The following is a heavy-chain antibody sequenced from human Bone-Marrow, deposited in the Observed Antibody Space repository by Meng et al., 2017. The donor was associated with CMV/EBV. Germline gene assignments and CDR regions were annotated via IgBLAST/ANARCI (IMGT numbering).Heavy chain of an antibody. CDR2: IGTAGDT. CDR3: ARDLSVLGPRYYYGMDV. D-gene: IGHD3-16*01. Sequence: GESLKISCAASGFTFSSYDMHWVRQATGKGLEWVSAIGTAGDTSYPGSVKGRFTISRENAKNSLYLQMNSLRAGDTAVYYCARDLSVLGPRYYYGMDVWGQGTTVTVSS. CDR1: GFTFSSYD. V-gene: IGHV3-13*01. J-gene: IGHJ6*02.